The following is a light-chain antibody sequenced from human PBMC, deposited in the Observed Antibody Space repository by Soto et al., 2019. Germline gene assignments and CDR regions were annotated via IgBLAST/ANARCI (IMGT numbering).Light chain of an antibody. J-gene: IGKJ5*01. V-gene: IGKV1-12*01. Sequence: DIQMTQSPSSVSASVGDRVTITCRASQGIHDWLAWYQQKPGTVPRLLIYAASNLQSGVPSRFSGSGAGTEFTLTISSLQTEDFGTYYCQQGDSFPITFGQGTRLEIK. CDR2: AAS. CDR3: QQGDSFPIT. CDR1: QGIHDW.